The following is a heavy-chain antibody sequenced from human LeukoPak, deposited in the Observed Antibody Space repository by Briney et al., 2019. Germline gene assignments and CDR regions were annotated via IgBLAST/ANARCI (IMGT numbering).Heavy chain of an antibody. CDR2: INTSGGT. D-gene: IGHD3-3*01. J-gene: IGHJ4*02. CDR3: ARETRHYDFWSGFDY. V-gene: IGHV4-4*07. Sequence: SETLSLTCTVSAGSISSYYWNWIRQPAGKGLEWIGRINTSGGTSYNPSLKSRVTISVDTSKNQFSLKLSSVTAADTAVYYCARETRHYDFWSGFDYWGQGTLVTVSS. CDR1: AGSISSYY.